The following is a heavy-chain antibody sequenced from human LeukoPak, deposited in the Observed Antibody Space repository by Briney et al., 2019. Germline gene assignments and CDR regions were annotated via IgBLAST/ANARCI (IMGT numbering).Heavy chain of an antibody. D-gene: IGHD6-19*01. J-gene: IGHJ4*02. V-gene: IGHV3-23*01. CDR1: GFTFNSYA. CDR3: AKGNMGIAVAGAFDY. Sequence: GGSLRLSCAASGFTFNSYAMTWVRQAPGKGLEWVSGISGSGAGTYYADSVKGRFTTSRDNSKNTLYLQMNSLRADDTAVYYCAKGNMGIAVAGAFDYWGQGTLVTVSS. CDR2: ISGSGAGT.